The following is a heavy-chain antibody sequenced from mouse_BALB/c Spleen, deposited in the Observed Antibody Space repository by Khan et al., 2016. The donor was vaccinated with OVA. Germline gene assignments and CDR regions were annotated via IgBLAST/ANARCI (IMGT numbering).Heavy chain of an antibody. CDR2: ISYSGNT. D-gene: IGHD1-1*01. CDR3: ARVYGGDFDY. Sequence: EVQLVESGPGLVKPSQSLSLTCTVTGYSITTDYAWNWIRQSPGNKLEWMGYISYSGNTKYNPSLKSRISITRDTSKNQFFLQLKSVTTEDTARYYCARVYGGDFDYWGQGTTLTVSS. J-gene: IGHJ2*01. CDR1: GYSITTDYA. V-gene: IGHV3-2*02.